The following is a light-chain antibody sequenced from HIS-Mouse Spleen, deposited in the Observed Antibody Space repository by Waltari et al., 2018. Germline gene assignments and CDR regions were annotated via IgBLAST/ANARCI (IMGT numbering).Light chain of an antibody. Sequence: SYELTQPPSVSVSPGQTARLTCSGDALPKKIAHWYQQKSGQAPVLVIYEDSKRPSGIPERFSGSSSGTMATLTISGAQVEDEADYYCYSTDSSGNHRVFGGGTKLTVL. J-gene: IGLJ2*01. CDR3: YSTDSSGNHRV. V-gene: IGLV3-10*01. CDR1: ALPKKI. CDR2: EDS.